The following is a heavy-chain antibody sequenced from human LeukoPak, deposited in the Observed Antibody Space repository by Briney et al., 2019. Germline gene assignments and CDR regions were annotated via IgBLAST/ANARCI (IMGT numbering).Heavy chain of an antibody. D-gene: IGHD6-13*01. J-gene: IGHJ6*03. CDR1: GGSISSGSYY. Sequence: SQTLSLTSTVSGGSISSGSYYWSWIRQPPGKGLEWIGEINHSGSTNYNPSLKSRVTISVDTSKNQFSLKLSSVTAADTAVYYCARGLAAAGFYYYYYYMDVWGKGTTVTVSS. CDR3: ARGLAAAGFYYYYYYMDV. V-gene: IGHV4-39*07. CDR2: INHSGST.